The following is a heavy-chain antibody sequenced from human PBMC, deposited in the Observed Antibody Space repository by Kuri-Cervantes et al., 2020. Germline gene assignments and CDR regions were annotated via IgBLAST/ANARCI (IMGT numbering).Heavy chain of an antibody. J-gene: IGHJ4*02. Sequence: GSLRLSCTVSGYSISSGYYWGWIRQPPGKGLEWIGSIYYSGSTYYNPSLKSRVTISVDASKNQFSLKLSSVTAADTAVYYCARVSIAVAGVIDYWGQGTLLTLSS. CDR2: IYYSGST. V-gene: IGHV4-38-2*02. D-gene: IGHD6-19*01. CDR3: ARVSIAVAGVIDY. CDR1: GYSISSGYY.